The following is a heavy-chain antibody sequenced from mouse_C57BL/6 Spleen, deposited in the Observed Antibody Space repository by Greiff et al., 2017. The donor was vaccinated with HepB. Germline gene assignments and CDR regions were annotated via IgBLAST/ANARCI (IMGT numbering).Heavy chain of an antibody. CDR3: ARHADWYFDV. Sequence: QVQLQQSDAELVKPGASVKISCKVSGYTFTDHTIHWMKQRPEQGLEWIGYIYPRDGSTKYNEKFKGKATLTADTSSNTAYLQLSSLTSEDTAIYYCARHADWYFDVWGTGTTVTVSS. CDR1: GYTFTDHT. J-gene: IGHJ1*03. CDR2: IYPRDGST. V-gene: IGHV1-78*01.